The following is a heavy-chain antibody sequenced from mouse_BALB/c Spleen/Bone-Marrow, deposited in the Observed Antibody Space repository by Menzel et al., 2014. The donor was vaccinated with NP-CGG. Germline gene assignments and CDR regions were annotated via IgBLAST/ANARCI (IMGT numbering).Heavy chain of an antibody. D-gene: IGHD4-1*01. V-gene: IGHV1-69*02. CDR3: ARALWDVYYYAMDY. CDR2: IDPSDSET. Sequence: VQLQQSGAELVKPGAPVELSCKASGYTFTSYWMNWVKQRPGRGLEWIGRIDPSDSETHYNQKFKDKATLTVDKSSSTAYIQLSSLTSEDSAVYYCARALWDVYYYAMDYWGQGTSVTVSS. CDR1: GYTFTSYW. J-gene: IGHJ4*01.